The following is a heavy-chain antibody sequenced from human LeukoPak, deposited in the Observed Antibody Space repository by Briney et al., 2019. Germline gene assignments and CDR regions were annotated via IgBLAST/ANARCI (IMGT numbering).Heavy chain of an antibody. D-gene: IGHD3-16*01. CDR3: ARDPSTLLPTDDS. CDR2: IHPTGINT. J-gene: IGHJ5*02. V-gene: IGHV3-23*05. CDR1: GFTFSSYS. Sequence: PGGSLRLSCAASGFTFSSYSMNWVRQAPGKGLEWVSTIHPTGINTHHADSVQGRFTISRDNSKNTLYLQMNSLGLEDTAIYYCARDPSTLLPTDDSWGRGTLVAVSS.